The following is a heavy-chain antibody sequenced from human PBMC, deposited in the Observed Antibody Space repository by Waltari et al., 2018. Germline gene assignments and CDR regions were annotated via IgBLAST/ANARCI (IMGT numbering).Heavy chain of an antibody. CDR2: CDPEHGET. V-gene: IGHV1-24*01. CDR1: GYTLTEFS. Sequence: QVQLVQSGTEVKTPGASVRVSCKVSGYTLTEFSMHWVRQAPGKGLEWMGGCDPEHGETIYAQKFQGRVTMTEDTSTDTAYMELSSLRSEDTAVYYCATGADDDWYFDLWGRGTLVTVSS. CDR3: ATGADDDWYFDL. D-gene: IGHD3-16*01. J-gene: IGHJ2*01.